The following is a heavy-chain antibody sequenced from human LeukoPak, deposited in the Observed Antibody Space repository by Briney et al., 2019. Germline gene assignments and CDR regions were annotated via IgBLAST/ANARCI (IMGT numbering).Heavy chain of an antibody. CDR3: GKDLLSSQIAS. J-gene: IGHJ4*02. CDR2: INHDGSVK. V-gene: IGHV3-7*04. Sequence: GGSLRLSCAASGFTFSSYWMHWVRQAPGKGLEWVATINHDGSVKFYVGSVEGRFTISRDNAKNSLYLQMNSLRVGESAVYYCGKDLLSSQIASWGQGTLVTVSS. CDR1: GFTFSSYW.